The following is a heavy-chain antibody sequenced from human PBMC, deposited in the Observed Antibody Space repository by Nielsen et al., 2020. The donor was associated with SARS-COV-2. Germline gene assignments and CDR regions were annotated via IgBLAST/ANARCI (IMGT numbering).Heavy chain of an antibody. J-gene: IGHJ3*02. Sequence: SETLSLTCTVSGGSISSYYWSWIRQHPGKGLEWIGYIYYSGSTYYNPSLKSRVTISVDTSKNQFSLKLSSVTAADTAVYYCARAFSSWIVVVINAFDIWGQGTMVTVSS. CDR3: ARAFSSWIVVVINAFDI. V-gene: IGHV4-59*06. CDR1: GGSISSYY. CDR2: IYYSGST. D-gene: IGHD3-22*01.